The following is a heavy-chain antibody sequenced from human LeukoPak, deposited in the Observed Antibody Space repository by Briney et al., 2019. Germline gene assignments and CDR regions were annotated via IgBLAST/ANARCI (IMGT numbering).Heavy chain of an antibody. J-gene: IGHJ4*02. Sequence: ASLKVSCKVSRYTLTELSIHWVRQAPRKELEWRGGFDPEDGETIYAQKIQGRVRMTEDTSTDTGYMELSSLRSEDTAVYYCAADQSMYYYGSGSSTRLDYWGQGTLVTVSS. CDR1: RYTLTELS. CDR2: FDPEDGET. D-gene: IGHD3-10*01. CDR3: AADQSMYYYGSGSSTRLDY. V-gene: IGHV1-24*01.